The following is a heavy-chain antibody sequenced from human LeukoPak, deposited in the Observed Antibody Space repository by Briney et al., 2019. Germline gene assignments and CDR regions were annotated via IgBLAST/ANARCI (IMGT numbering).Heavy chain of an antibody. Sequence: GGSLRLSCAASGFTFSNAWMSWVRQAPGKGLEWVGRIKSKTDGGATDYAAPVKGRFTISRDDSQDMLYLQMSSLKTEDTAMYYCTTRVTGDFGSYFDCWGQGTLVTVPS. CDR3: TTRVTGDFGSYFDC. D-gene: IGHD7-27*01. CDR1: GFTFSNAW. V-gene: IGHV3-15*01. J-gene: IGHJ4*02. CDR2: IKSKTDGGAT.